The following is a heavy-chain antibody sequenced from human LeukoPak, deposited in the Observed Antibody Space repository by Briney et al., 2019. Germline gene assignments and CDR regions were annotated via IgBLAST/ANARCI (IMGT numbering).Heavy chain of an antibody. Sequence: GGSLRLSCAASGFTFSTYWMTWVRQAPGKGLEWVANIKQDGSENYYVDSVKGRFTISRDNAKNSLYLQMNSPRADDTAVYYCARDQGAAGDSWGQGTLVTVSS. V-gene: IGHV3-7*01. CDR2: IKQDGSEN. D-gene: IGHD6-13*01. J-gene: IGHJ4*02. CDR3: ARDQGAAGDS. CDR1: GFTFSTYW.